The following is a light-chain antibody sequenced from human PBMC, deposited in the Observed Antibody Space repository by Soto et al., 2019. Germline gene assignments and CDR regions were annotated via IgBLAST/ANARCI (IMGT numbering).Light chain of an antibody. J-gene: IGKJ1*01. CDR1: QGIGKD. CDR2: GAS. V-gene: IGKV1-6*01. CDR3: LQDFNYPWT. Sequence: AIEMTQSPSSLSASVGDTVSITCRASQGIGKDLAWFQQRPGKAPKLLTYGASALQNGVPSRFSGSGSGTDFTLTISGLQPEDFATYFCLQDFNYPWTFGQGTKVDIK.